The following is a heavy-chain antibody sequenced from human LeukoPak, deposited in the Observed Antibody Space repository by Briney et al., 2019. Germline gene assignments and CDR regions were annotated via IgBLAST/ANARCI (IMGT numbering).Heavy chain of an antibody. CDR3: ARVDHDFWNGYLYYYYGMDV. Sequence: GGSLRLSCAASGFTFSSYGMHWVRQAPGKGLEWVAVIWYDGSNKYYADSVKGRFTISRDNSKNTLYLQMNSLRAEDTAVYYCARVDHDFWNGYLYYYYGMDVWGQGTTVTVSS. V-gene: IGHV3-33*01. D-gene: IGHD3-3*01. J-gene: IGHJ6*02. CDR1: GFTFSSYG. CDR2: IWYDGSNK.